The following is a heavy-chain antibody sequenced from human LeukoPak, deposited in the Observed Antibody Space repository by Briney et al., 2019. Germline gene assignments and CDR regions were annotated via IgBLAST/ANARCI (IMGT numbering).Heavy chain of an antibody. CDR1: GFTLISYE. J-gene: IGHJ4*02. Sequence: PGGSLRLSCAASGFTLISYEMNWVRQAPGKGLEWVSYISRSGSAMYYADSVKGRFTISRDNAKNSLYLQMNSLRAEDTAVYYCAREISALGNYFDPWGQGTLVTVSS. CDR2: ISRSGSAM. V-gene: IGHV3-48*03. CDR3: AREISALGNYFDP. D-gene: IGHD7-27*01.